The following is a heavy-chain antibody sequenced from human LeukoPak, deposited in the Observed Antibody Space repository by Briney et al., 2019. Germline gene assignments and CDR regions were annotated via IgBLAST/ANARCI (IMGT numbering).Heavy chain of an antibody. V-gene: IGHV3-33*01. CDR2: IWYDENNK. J-gene: IGHJ2*01. Sequence: GGSLRLSCAASGFTFSSYGMHWVRQAPGKGLEWVAVIWYDENNKYYGDSVKGRFTISRDNSKNTLYLQMNSLRAEDTAVYYCARDPDYYDSSGYYYGGYWYFDLWGRGTLVTVSS. D-gene: IGHD3-22*01. CDR3: ARDPDYYDSSGYYYGGYWYFDL. CDR1: GFTFSSYG.